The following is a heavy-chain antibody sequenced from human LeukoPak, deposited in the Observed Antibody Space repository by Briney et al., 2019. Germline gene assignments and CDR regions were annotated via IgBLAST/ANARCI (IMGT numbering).Heavy chain of an antibody. Sequence: SETLSLTCTVSGASISSGSYYWSWIRQPAGKGLEWIGRIYTSGSTNYNPSLKSRVTMSVDTSKNQFSLKLSSVTAADTAVYYCARGAYNYGSGSYVFDYWGQGTLVTVSS. CDR1: GASISSGSYY. CDR2: IYTSGST. D-gene: IGHD3-10*01. CDR3: ARGAYNYGSGSYVFDY. V-gene: IGHV4-61*02. J-gene: IGHJ4*02.